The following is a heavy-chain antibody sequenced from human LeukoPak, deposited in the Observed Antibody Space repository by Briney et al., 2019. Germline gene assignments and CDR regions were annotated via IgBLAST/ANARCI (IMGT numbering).Heavy chain of an antibody. CDR1: GFTFSRNA. J-gene: IGHJ4*02. CDR2: ISSDGSKS. D-gene: IGHD3-10*01. Sequence: PGRSLRLSCAASGFTFSRNAIHWVRQAPGKGLEWVAVISSDGSKSYYADSVKGRFTISRLNSKNTLYLQMNSLRAEDTALYYCAKSFGEFGELFPFDYWGQGALVTVSS. CDR3: AKSFGEFGELFPFDY. V-gene: IGHV3-30*18.